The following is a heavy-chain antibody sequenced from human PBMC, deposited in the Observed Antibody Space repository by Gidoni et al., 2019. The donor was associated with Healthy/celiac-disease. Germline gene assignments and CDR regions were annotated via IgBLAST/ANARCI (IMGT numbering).Heavy chain of an antibody. CDR1: GGNFSRYT. Sequence: QVQLVQSGAEVKKPGSSVKVSCKDYGGNFSRYTISWVRKAPGEGLEWMGRSIPLLGIANYAQKAQGIVTITADNSTSTAYMDLSSLISEDTSVYYCAREREITFVGVIAKYYYYYCMDVWGQGTTVTVSS. CDR3: AREREITFVGVIAKYYYYYCMDV. V-gene: IGHV1-69*08. CDR2: SIPLLGIA. J-gene: IGHJ6*02. D-gene: IGHD3-16*02.